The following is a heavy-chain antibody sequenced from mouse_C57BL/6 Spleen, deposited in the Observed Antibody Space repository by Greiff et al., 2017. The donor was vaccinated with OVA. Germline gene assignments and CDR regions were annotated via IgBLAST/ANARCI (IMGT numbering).Heavy chain of an antibody. D-gene: IGHD2-5*01. V-gene: IGHV1-55*01. CDR3: ARYYSNFPYFDY. CDR2: IYPGSGST. J-gene: IGHJ2*01. CDR1: GYTFTSYW. Sequence: VQLQQSGAELVKPGASVKMSCKASGYTFTSYWITWVKQRPGQGLEWIGDIYPGSGSTNYNEKFKSKATLTVDTSSSTAYMQLSSLTSEDSAVYYCARYYSNFPYFDYWGQGTTLTVSS.